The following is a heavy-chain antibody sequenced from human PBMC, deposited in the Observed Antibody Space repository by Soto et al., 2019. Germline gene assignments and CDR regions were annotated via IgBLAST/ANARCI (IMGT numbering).Heavy chain of an antibody. J-gene: IGHJ4*02. D-gene: IGHD1-26*01. CDR1: GFTFSSYW. CDR3: ARVLVGATPVDY. Sequence: PGGSLRLSCAASGFTFSSYWISWVRQAPGKGLEWVAVISYDGSNKYYADSVKGRFTISRDNSKNTLYLQMNSLRAEDTAVYYCARVLVGATPVDYWGQGTLVTVSS. CDR2: ISYDGSNK. V-gene: IGHV3-30*03.